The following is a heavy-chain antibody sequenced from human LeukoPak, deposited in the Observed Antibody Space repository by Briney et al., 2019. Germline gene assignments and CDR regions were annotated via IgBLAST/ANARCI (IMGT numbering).Heavy chain of an antibody. V-gene: IGHV3-7*01. CDR3: SREDMTVVNHFDL. D-gene: IGHD4-23*01. CDR2: INQNGSQK. J-gene: IGHJ4*02. CDR1: GFTFSIYW. Sequence: GGSLRLSCAASGFTFSIYWMSWVRQAPGKGLEWVANINQNGSQKYYVDSVKGRFTISRDNAKNSFFLQMSSLRAEDTSVYYCSREDMTVVNHFDLWGQGILVTVSS.